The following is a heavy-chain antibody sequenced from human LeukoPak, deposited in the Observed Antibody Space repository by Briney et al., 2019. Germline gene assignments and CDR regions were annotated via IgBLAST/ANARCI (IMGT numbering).Heavy chain of an antibody. CDR2: VKPDSGNT. Sequence: ASFKFSCKASGYRLISYDIRWVRQGTGQGLEWMGWVKPDSGNTAYAQRFQGRVTMTMNTSISTAYMELSSLTSEDTAVYYCARGRCMGGGSCYGLNWFDPWGQGTLVTVSS. CDR1: GYRLISYD. V-gene: IGHV1-8*01. CDR3: ARGRCMGGGSCYGLNWFDP. J-gene: IGHJ5*02. D-gene: IGHD2-15*01.